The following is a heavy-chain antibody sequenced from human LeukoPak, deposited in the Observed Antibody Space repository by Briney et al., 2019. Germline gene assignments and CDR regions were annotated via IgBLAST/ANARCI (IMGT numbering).Heavy chain of an antibody. D-gene: IGHD3-16*02. CDR2: MQYDGSIK. CDR3: AKGPGRGSYRYGYFDY. Sequence: GGSLRLSCAASGFTFSSYDMHWVRQAPGKGLEWVAFMQYDGSIKYYADSVKGRFTISRDNSKNSLYLQMNSLRAEDTALYYCAKGPGRGSYRYGYFDYWGQGTLVTVSS. J-gene: IGHJ4*02. V-gene: IGHV3-30*02. CDR1: GFTFSSYD.